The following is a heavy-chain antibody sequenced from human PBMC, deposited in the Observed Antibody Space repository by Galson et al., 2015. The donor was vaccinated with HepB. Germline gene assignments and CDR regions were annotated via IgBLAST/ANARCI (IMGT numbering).Heavy chain of an antibody. V-gene: IGHV4-39*01. CDR3: ARPHKAQSFGSIAAAGPTDWFDP. CDR2: IYYSGST. J-gene: IGHJ5*02. CDR1: GGSISSSSYY. Sequence: ETLSLTCTVSGGSISSSSYYWGWIRQPPGKGLEWIGSIYYSGSTYYNPSLKSRVTISVDTSKNQFSLKLSSVTAADTAVYYCARPHKAQSFGSIAAAGPTDWFDPWGQGTLVTVSS. D-gene: IGHD6-13*01.